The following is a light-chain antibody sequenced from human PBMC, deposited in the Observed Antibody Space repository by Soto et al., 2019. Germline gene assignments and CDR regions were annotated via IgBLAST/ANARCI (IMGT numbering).Light chain of an antibody. CDR3: QQLNTYPLT. CDR1: QGISSY. CDR2: ASS. Sequence: DIQLTHSPSFLSASVGARVTITCRASQGISSYLAWYQQIPGKAPKLLIYASSTLQSGVPSRFSGSGSATEFTLTISSLQPEEFATYYCQQLNTYPLTCGGGTKVEIK. V-gene: IGKV1-9*01. J-gene: IGKJ4*01.